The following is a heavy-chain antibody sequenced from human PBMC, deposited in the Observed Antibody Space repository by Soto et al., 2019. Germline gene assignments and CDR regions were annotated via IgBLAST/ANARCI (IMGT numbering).Heavy chain of an antibody. V-gene: IGHV3-43*02. CDR1: GFTFDDYA. CDR3: AKDRLVDDILTGYYFDY. Sequence: LSLTCAASGFTFDDYAMHWVRQAPGKGLEWVSLISGDGGSTYYADSVKGRFTISRDNSKNSLYLQMNSLRTEDTALYYCAKDRLVDDILTGYYFDYWGQGTLVTVSS. D-gene: IGHD3-9*01. CDR2: ISGDGGST. J-gene: IGHJ4*02.